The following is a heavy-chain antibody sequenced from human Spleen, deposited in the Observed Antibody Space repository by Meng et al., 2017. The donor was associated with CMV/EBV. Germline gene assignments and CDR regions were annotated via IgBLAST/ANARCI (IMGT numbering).Heavy chain of an antibody. CDR2: IHSSGDSA. CDR3: AKRATFGSGTHQYFDD. D-gene: IGHD3-10*01. Sequence: GESLKISCAASGFNFRKYGMSWVRQAPGKGLEWVSGIHSSGDSAYYADSVKGRFTIPKDNSQNTLYLQINSLRDDDMAVYYCAKRATFGSGTHQYFDDWGQGTLVTVSS. CDR1: GFNFRKYG. J-gene: IGHJ4*02. V-gene: IGHV3-23*01.